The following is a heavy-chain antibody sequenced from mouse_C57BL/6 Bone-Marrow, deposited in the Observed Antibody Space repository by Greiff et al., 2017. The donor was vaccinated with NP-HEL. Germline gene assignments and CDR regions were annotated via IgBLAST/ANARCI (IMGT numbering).Heavy chain of an antibody. Sequence: QVHVKQSGAELARPGASVKMSCKASGYTFTSYTMHWVKQRPGQVLEWIGYINPSSGYTKYNQKFKDKATLTADNSSSTAYMQLSSLTSEDSAVYYWARSGGRFAYWGQGTLVTVSA. CDR3: ARSGGRFAY. D-gene: IGHD3-1*01. CDR2: INPSSGYT. J-gene: IGHJ3*01. V-gene: IGHV1-4*01. CDR1: GYTFTSYT.